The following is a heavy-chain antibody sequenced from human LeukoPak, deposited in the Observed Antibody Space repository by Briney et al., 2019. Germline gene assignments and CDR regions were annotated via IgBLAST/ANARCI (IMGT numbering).Heavy chain of an antibody. J-gene: IGHJ4*02. D-gene: IGHD2-15*01. CDR2: ISGSGGST. CDR3: AKDRGYCSGGSCYPYETLQFDY. Sequence: PGGSLRLSCAASGFTFSSYAMSWVRQAPGKGLEWVSAISGSGGSTYYADSVKGRFTISRDNSKNTLYLQMNSPRAEDTAVYYCAKDRGYCSGGSCYPYETLQFDYWGQGTLVTVSS. V-gene: IGHV3-23*01. CDR1: GFTFSSYA.